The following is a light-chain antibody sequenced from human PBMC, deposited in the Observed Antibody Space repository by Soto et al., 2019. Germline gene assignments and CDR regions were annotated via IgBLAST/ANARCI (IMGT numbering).Light chain of an antibody. CDR2: AAS. V-gene: IGKV1-6*01. CDR3: LQDYNYSWT. CDR1: QGIRND. Sequence: IQLTQSPSFLSASVGDRVTITCRASQGIRNDLGWYQQKPGKAPKLLIYAASSLQSGVPSRFSGSGSGTDFTLTISSLQPEDFATYYCLQDYNYSWTFGQGTKVDI. J-gene: IGKJ1*01.